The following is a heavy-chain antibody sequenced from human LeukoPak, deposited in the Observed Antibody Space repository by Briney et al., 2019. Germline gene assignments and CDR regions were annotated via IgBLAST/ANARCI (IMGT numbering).Heavy chain of an antibody. CDR3: ARVKKRSYSYYYGMDV. CDR2: TSSSSSYI. V-gene: IGHV3-21*01. Sequence: GGSLRLSCAASGFTFSSYSMSWVRQAPGKGLEWVSSTSSSSSYIYYADSVKGRFTISRDNAKNSLYLQMNSLRAEDTAVYYCARVKKRSYSYYYGMDVWGQGTTVTVSS. CDR1: GFTFSSYS. J-gene: IGHJ6*02. D-gene: IGHD1-26*01.